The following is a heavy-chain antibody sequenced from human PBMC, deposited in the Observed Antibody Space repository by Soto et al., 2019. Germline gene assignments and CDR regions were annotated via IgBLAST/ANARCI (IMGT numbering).Heavy chain of an antibody. D-gene: IGHD5-18*01. J-gene: IGHJ4*02. V-gene: IGHV2-5*01. Sequence: QITLKESGPTLVKPTKNLTLTCTFSGFLLSSSGVGVGWIRQPPGKALEWLAFIYWNDDKRYSPSLKSRLTITRDTSKNQVVLTMTTMDPVDTATYYCAHSSGGYWDFDYWGQGTLVSVSS. CDR2: IYWNDDK. CDR3: AHSSGGYWDFDY. CDR1: GFLLSSSGVG.